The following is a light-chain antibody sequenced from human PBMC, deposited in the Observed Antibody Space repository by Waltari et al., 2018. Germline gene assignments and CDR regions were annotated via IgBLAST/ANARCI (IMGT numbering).Light chain of an antibody. Sequence: QSALTQPASVSASRGQSITISCTGRSSDIGSYKVVSWYQHHPGKAPKLLIYGVNNRPSGVSNRFSGSKSGNTASLTISGLQAEDEADYYCSSYAGSVVFGGGTKLTVL. V-gene: IGLV2-23*02. CDR1: SSDIGSYKV. J-gene: IGLJ3*02. CDR2: GVN. CDR3: SSYAGSVV.